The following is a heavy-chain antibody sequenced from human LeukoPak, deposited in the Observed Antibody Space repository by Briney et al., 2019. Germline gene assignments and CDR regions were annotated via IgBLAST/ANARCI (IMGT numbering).Heavy chain of an antibody. Sequence: PSETLSLTCTVSGDSFSRYYWNWIRQPPGKGLEWIGYIYHTGTTNYNPSLKSRVTISVDTSKKQFSLKLTSVTAADTAVYFCAREVRGDFDYWGQGTLVTVAS. D-gene: IGHD2-15*01. CDR2: IYHTGTT. J-gene: IGHJ4*02. CDR1: GDSFSRYY. CDR3: AREVRGDFDY. V-gene: IGHV4-59*01.